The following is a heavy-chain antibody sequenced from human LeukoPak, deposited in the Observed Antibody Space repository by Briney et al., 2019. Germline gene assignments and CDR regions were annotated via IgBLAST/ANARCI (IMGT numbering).Heavy chain of an antibody. CDR2: ISGSGGST. CDR3: ASEVHSSSSVFHY. Sequence: GGSLRLSCAASGFTFSSYDISWVRQAPGKGLEWVSAISGSGGSTYYADSVKGRFTISRDNSKNTLYLQMNSLRAEDTAVYYCASEVHSSSSVFHYWGQGTLVTVSS. J-gene: IGHJ4*02. D-gene: IGHD6-6*01. CDR1: GFTFSSYD. V-gene: IGHV3-23*01.